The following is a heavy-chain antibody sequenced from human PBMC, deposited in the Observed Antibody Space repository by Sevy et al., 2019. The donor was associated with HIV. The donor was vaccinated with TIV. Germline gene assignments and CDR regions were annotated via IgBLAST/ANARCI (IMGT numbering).Heavy chain of an antibody. Sequence: GSVKVSCKASGYTFSSNGIAWVRQAPGQGLQWTGWIGVYNRNSNYAQNLRDRVTMTTDTSTSTAYMELKSLRSDDTAVYYCARIPTYYFRSGTYFDYWGQGTLVNVSS. D-gene: IGHD3-10*01. V-gene: IGHV1-18*01. CDR3: ARIPTYYFRSGTYFDY. CDR1: GYTFSSNG. J-gene: IGHJ4*02. CDR2: IGVYNRNS.